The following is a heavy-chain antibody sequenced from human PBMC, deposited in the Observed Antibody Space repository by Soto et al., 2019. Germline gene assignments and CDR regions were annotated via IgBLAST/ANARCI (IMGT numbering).Heavy chain of an antibody. CDR1: GFTFDDYT. CDR2: ISWDGGST. D-gene: IGHD2-2*01. J-gene: IGHJ5*02. CDR3: AKGQGVPAASWFDP. Sequence: GGSLRLSCAASGFTFDDYTMHWVRQAPGKGLEWVSLISWDGGSTYYADSVKGRFTISRDNSKNSLYLQMNSLRTEDTALYYCAKGQGVPAASWFDPWGQGTLVTVSS. V-gene: IGHV3-43*01.